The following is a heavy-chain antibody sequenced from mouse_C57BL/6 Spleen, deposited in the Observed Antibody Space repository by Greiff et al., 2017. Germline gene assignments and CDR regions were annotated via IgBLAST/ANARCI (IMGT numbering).Heavy chain of an antibody. CDR1: GYTFTEYT. CDR3: ARHEGEGGRANWDNYYAMDY. Sequence: QVQLQQSGAELVKPGASVKLSCKASGYTFTEYTIHWVKQRSGQGLEWIGWFYPGSGSIKYNEKFKDKATLTADKSSSTVYMELSRLTSEDSAVYFCARHEGEGGRANWDNYYAMDYWGQGTSVTVSS. D-gene: IGHD4-1*01. J-gene: IGHJ4*01. CDR2: FYPGSGSI. V-gene: IGHV1-62-2*01.